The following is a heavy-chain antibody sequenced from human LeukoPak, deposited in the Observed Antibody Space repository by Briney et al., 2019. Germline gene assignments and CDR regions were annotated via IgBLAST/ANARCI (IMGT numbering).Heavy chain of an antibody. CDR1: GYTFTSYY. V-gene: IGHV1-46*01. J-gene: IGHJ4*02. D-gene: IGHD3-9*01. CDR2: INPSGGST. Sequence: GASVTVSCKASGYTFTSYYMHWVRQAPGQGLEWMGIINPSGGSTSYAQKFQGRVTMTRDTSTSTVYMELSSLRSEDTAVYYCAKGGRVDSSRPNTYFDYWGQGILVTVSS. CDR3: AKGGRVDSSRPNTYFDY.